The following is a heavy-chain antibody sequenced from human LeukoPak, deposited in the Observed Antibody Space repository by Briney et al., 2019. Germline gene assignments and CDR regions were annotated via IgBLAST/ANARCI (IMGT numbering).Heavy chain of an antibody. Sequence: GGSLRLSCAASGFTVSSNYMSWVRQAPGKGLEWVSVIYSGGSTYYADSVKGRFTISRDNAKNSLYLQMNSLRAEDTAVYYCARDPGYYYDSSGYYLDYWGQGTLVTVSS. CDR3: ARDPGYYYDSSGYYLDY. J-gene: IGHJ4*02. CDR2: IYSGGST. V-gene: IGHV3-53*01. D-gene: IGHD3-22*01. CDR1: GFTVSSNY.